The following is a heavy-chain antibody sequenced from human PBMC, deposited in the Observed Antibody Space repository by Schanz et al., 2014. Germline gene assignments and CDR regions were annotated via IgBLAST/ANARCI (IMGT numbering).Heavy chain of an antibody. CDR2: ISGNGGST. V-gene: IGHV3-23*04. CDR3: AKVREWWPYYFDY. CDR1: GFTFTTNA. Sequence: EEQMVESGGGLVKPGGSLRLSCAASGFTFTTNAMSWVRQPPGKGLEWVSAISGNGGSTYFADSVKGRFTISRDNSDNTLFLQMNSLRAEDTAVYYCAKVREWWPYYFDYWGQGTLVTVSS. J-gene: IGHJ4*02. D-gene: IGHD2-15*01.